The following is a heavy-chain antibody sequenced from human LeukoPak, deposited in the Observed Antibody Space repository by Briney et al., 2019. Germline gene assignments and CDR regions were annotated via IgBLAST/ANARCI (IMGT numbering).Heavy chain of an antibody. CDR3: AKVGSSGWLPFDY. J-gene: IGHJ4*02. V-gene: IGHV4-39*07. CDR2: IYHSGST. Sequence: SETLSLTCTVSGGSISSSSYNWGWIRQPPGKGLEWIGEIYHSGSTHYNPSLKSRVTISVDKSKNQFSLKLNSVTAADTAVYYCAKVGSSGWLPFDYWGQGTLVTVSS. D-gene: IGHD6-19*01. CDR1: GGSISSSSYN.